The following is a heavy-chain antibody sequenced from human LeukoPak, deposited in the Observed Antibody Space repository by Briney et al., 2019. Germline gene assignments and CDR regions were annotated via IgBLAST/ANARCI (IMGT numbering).Heavy chain of an antibody. CDR1: GGSISSSNW. CDR2: IYHSGST. Sequence: PSETLSLTCAVSGGSISSSNWWSWVRQPPGKGLEWIGEIYHSGSTNYNPSLKSRVTISVDTSKNQFSLKLSSVTAADTAVYYCARGFGLYSSSSFGYWGQGTLVTVSS. CDR3: ARGFGLYSSSSFGY. J-gene: IGHJ4*02. V-gene: IGHV4-4*02. D-gene: IGHD6-6*01.